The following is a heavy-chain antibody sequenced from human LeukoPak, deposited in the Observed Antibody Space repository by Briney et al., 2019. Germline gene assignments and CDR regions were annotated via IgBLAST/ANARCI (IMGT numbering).Heavy chain of an antibody. Sequence: SETLSLTCTVSGGSISSYYWSWIRQPPGKGLEWIGYIYYSGSTNYNPSLKSRVTISVDTSKNQFSLKLSSVTAADTAVYYCARDRIAAANNDAFDIWGQGTMVTVSS. D-gene: IGHD6-13*01. CDR3: ARDRIAAANNDAFDI. CDR2: IYYSGST. CDR1: GGSISSYY. J-gene: IGHJ3*02. V-gene: IGHV4-59*01.